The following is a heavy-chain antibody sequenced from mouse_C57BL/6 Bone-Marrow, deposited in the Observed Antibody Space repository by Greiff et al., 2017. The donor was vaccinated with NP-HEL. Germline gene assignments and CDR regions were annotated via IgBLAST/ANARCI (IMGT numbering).Heavy chain of an antibody. CDR2: ISSGSSTI. CDR1: GFTFIDYG. D-gene: IGHD2-5*01. Sequence: EVQLVESGGGLVKPGGSLKLSCAASGFTFIDYGMHWVRQAPETGLELVAYISSGSSTIYYADPVKGRFTFSRDNAKNTLCLQLTSLRSEDTAMYYCARDSNYGDYWGQGTTLTVSS. J-gene: IGHJ2*01. CDR3: ARDSNYGDY. V-gene: IGHV5-17*01.